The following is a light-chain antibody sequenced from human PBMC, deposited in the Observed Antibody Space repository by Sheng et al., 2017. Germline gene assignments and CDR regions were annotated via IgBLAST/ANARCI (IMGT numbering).Light chain of an antibody. Sequence: QSVLTQPPSVSAAPGQKVTISCSGSNSNIGNNYVSWYQQLPGAAPKVLISESNKRPSGIPDRFSGSKSGTSATLGITGLQTGDEADYFCATWDSRLSVVVFGGGTKLTVL. J-gene: IGLJ3*02. CDR1: NSNIGNNY. CDR3: ATWDSRLSVVV. V-gene: IGLV1-51*02. CDR2: ESN.